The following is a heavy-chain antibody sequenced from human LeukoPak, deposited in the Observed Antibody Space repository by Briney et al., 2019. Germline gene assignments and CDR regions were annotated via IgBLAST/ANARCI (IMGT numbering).Heavy chain of an antibody. CDR3: ARYDLGFLGPKGFDY. CDR2: IYTSGST. J-gene: IGHJ4*02. Sequence: SETLSLTCTVSGGSFSSYYWSWIRQPPGKGLEWIGYIYTSGSTNYNPSLKSRVTISVDTSKNQFSLKLSSVTAADTAVYYCARYDLGFLGPKGFDYWGQGTLVTVSS. CDR1: GGSFSSYY. D-gene: IGHD3-3*01. V-gene: IGHV4-4*09.